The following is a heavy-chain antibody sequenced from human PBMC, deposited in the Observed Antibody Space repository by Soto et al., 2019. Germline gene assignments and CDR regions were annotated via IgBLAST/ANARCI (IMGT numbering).Heavy chain of an antibody. Sequence: QVQLVQSGAEVKKPGASVRLSCKASGYTFIHNTIHWVRQAPGRGLEWMGWINAGDGDTRLSDTFQGRVTITRETSATTAYMDLRNLRFEDTGLYYCASARRGRPLDIGFWGQGTLVIVSS. CDR2: INAGDGDT. CDR1: GYTFIHNT. D-gene: IGHD3-16*01. CDR3: ASARRGRPLDIGF. J-gene: IGHJ4*02. V-gene: IGHV1-3*01.